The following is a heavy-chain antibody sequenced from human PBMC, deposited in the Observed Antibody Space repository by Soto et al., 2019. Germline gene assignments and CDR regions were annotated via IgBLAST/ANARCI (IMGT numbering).Heavy chain of an antibody. CDR2: IIPIFGTA. CDR3: ARAWGYCSGGSCKESMGWFDP. V-gene: IGHV1-69*01. J-gene: IGHJ5*02. Sequence: QVQLVQSGAEVKKPGSSVKVSCKASGGTFSSYAISWVRQAPGQGLEWMGGIIPIFGTANYAQKFQGRVTITADESTSTDYMELSSLRSEDTAVYYCARAWGYCSGGSCKESMGWFDPWGQGTLVTVSS. D-gene: IGHD2-15*01. CDR1: GGTFSSYA.